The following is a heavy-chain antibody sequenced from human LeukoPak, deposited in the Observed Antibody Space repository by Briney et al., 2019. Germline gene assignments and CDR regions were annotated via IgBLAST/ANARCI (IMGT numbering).Heavy chain of an antibody. V-gene: IGHV3-7*03. CDR3: AKRLPSYYFDY. Sequence: GGSLRLSCATSGFTFSSYWMTWVRQAPGKGLEWVASIVEDGSETYYLDSVKGRFTFSRDNAKNSLYLQMNSLRAEDTAVYYCAKRLPSYYFDYWGQGTLVTVSS. CDR1: GFTFSSYW. CDR2: IVEDGSET. D-gene: IGHD4-11*01. J-gene: IGHJ4*02.